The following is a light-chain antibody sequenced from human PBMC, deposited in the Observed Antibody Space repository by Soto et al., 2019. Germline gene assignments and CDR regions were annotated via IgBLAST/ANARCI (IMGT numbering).Light chain of an antibody. CDR3: QQYHGYSLT. Sequence: DIQMTQSPSTLSASVGDRVTITCRASQTISFSLAWYQQKPGKAPKLLIYDASTLQSGVPSRFSGCESGTEFILTISGLQPDDFATYYCQQYHGYSLTFGQWTKGEI. J-gene: IGKJ1*01. CDR1: QTISFS. CDR2: DAS. V-gene: IGKV1-5*01.